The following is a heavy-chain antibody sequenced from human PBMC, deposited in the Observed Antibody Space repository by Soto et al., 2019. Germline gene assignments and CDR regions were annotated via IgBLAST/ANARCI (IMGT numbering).Heavy chain of an antibody. CDR2: INHSGST. V-gene: IGHV4-34*01. CDR3: ARLAPAAAAYYYYGMEV. J-gene: IGHJ6*02. D-gene: IGHD2-2*01. CDR1: GGSFSGYY. Sequence: SETLSLTCAVYGGSFSGYYWSWIRQPPGKGLEWIGEINHSGSTNYNPSLKSRVTISVDTSKNQFSLKLSSVTAADTAVYYCARLAPAAAAYYYYGMEVWGQGTTVTVSS.